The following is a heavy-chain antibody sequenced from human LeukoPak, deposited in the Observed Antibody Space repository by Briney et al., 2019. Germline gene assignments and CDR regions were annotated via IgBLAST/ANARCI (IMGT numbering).Heavy chain of an antibody. CDR3: ARAIVVVPAAVRRPRGYFDY. CDR1: GGSFSGYY. V-gene: IGHV4-34*01. Sequence: SETLSLTCAVYGGSFSGYYWSWIRQPPGKGLEWIGEINHSGSTDYNPSLKSRVTISVDTSKNQFSLKLSSVTAADTAVYYCARAIVVVPAAVRRPRGYFDYWGQGTLVTVSS. D-gene: IGHD2-2*01. J-gene: IGHJ4*02. CDR2: INHSGST.